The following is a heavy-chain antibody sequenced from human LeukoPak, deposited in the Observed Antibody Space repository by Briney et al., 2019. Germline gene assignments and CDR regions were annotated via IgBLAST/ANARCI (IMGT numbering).Heavy chain of an antibody. J-gene: IGHJ6*02. Sequence: GGSLRLSCAASGFTFSDYYMSWIRQAPGKGLEWVSYISSSSYTNYADSVKGRFTISRDNAKNSLYLQMNSLRAEDTAVYYCARIQRAAAGTGKYYHYFYGMDVWGQGTTVTVS. CDR3: ARIQRAAAGTGKYYHYFYGMDV. CDR2: ISSSSYT. V-gene: IGHV3-11*06. D-gene: IGHD6-13*01. CDR1: GFTFSDYY.